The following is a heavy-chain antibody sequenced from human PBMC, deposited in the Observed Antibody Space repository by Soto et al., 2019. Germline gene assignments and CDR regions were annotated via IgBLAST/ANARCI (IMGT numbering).Heavy chain of an antibody. CDR3: ARTDNWNYVDSWFDP. CDR1: GYTFTCYS. Sequence: ASVKVSCKASGYTFTCYSMHWVRQSPGQGLEWMGIINPSGGNTSYAQKLQGRVTMTTDTSTSTAYMELRSLRSDDTAVYYCARTDNWNYVDSWFDPWGQGTLVTVSS. V-gene: IGHV1-46*01. J-gene: IGHJ5*02. CDR2: INPSGGNT. D-gene: IGHD1-7*01.